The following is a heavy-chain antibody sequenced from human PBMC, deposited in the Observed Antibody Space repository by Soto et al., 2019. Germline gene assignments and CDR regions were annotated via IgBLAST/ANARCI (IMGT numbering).Heavy chain of an antibody. CDR1: GYSFTSYW. CDR2: IYPGDSDT. Sequence: PGESLKISCKGSGYSFTSYWIGWVRQMPGKGLEWMGIIYPGDSDTRYSPSFQGQVTISADKSISTAYLQWSSLKASDTAMYYCALWEAGSSSWGGYYSSYAMDVWGQGPTVTVSS. CDR3: ALWEAGSSSWGGYYSSYAMDV. D-gene: IGHD6-13*01. J-gene: IGHJ6*02. V-gene: IGHV5-51*01.